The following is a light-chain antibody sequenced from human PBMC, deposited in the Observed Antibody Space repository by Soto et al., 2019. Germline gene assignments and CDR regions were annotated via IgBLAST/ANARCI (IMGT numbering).Light chain of an antibody. Sequence: EIVLTQSPGTLSLSPGERATLSCRASHSVSSSYLAWYQQKPGQAPRPLIYGASSRATGIPDRFSGSGSGTDFTLTISRLEPEDFAVYYYQQYGSPLTFGGGTKVEIK. CDR1: HSVSSSY. J-gene: IGKJ4*01. V-gene: IGKV3-20*01. CDR2: GAS. CDR3: QQYGSPLT.